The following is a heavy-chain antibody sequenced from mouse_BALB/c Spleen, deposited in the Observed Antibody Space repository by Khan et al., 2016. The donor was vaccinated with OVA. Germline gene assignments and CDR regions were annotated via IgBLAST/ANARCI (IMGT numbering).Heavy chain of an antibody. CDR3: ARKYLRCVFDY. CDR2: INPSNGYT. J-gene: IGHJ2*01. V-gene: IGHV1-7*01. Sequence: QVQLKQSGAELAKPGASVKMSCKASGYTFINYWILWVKQRPGQGLEWIGYINPSNGYTEYNPNFKDKATLTADKSSSTAYLQLSSLTSEDSAVYYSARKYLRCVFDYWGQGTTLTVSS. CDR1: GYTFINYW. D-gene: IGHD1-1*01.